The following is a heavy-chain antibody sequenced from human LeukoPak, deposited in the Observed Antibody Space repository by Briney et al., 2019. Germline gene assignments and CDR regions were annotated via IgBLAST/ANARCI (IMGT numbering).Heavy chain of an antibody. CDR3: AKNRYYDILTGSRIDY. J-gene: IGHJ4*02. CDR1: GFTFSSYA. CDR2: ISGSGGST. D-gene: IGHD3-9*01. Sequence: GGSLRLSCAASGFTFSSYAMSWVRQAPGKALEWVSAISGSGGSTYYADSVKGRFTISRDNSKNTLYLQMNSLRAEDTAVYYCAKNRYYDILTGSRIDYWGQGTLVTVSS. V-gene: IGHV3-23*01.